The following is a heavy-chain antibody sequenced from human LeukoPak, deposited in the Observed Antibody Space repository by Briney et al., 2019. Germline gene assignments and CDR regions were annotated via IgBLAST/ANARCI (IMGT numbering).Heavy chain of an antibody. CDR2: IIPIFGTA. D-gene: IGHD3-22*01. J-gene: IGHJ4*02. CDR3: ARVGIVGYYDSSGYFDY. CDR1: GGTFSSYA. V-gene: IGHV1-69*13. Sequence: GASVKVSCKASGGTFSSYAISWVRQAPAQGLEWMGGIIPIFGTANYAQKFQGRVTITADESTSTAYMELSSLRSEDTAVYYCARVGIVGYYDSSGYFDYWGQGTLVTVSS.